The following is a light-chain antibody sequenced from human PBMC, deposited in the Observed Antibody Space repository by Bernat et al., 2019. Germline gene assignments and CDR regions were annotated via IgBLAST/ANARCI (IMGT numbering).Light chain of an antibody. Sequence: SYELTQPPSVSVSPGHTATITCAGDALSKQYTYWYQQRPGQAPVLLIYKDRERPSGIPERFSGSPSGTTVTLTFSGVQADDEADYYCHSLDSTSSYRVFGGGTRLTLL. V-gene: IGLV3-25*03. J-gene: IGLJ3*02. CDR3: HSLDSTSSYRV. CDR1: ALSKQY. CDR2: KDR.